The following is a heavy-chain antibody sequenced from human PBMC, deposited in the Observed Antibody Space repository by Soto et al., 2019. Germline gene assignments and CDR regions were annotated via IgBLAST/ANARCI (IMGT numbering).Heavy chain of an antibody. J-gene: IGHJ4*02. D-gene: IGHD2-15*01. CDR2: IDAGKGNT. CDR3: ASDYPYCTGGSCLGY. V-gene: IGHV1-3*01. Sequence: QVQLVQSGAEVKKPGASVKVSCKASGYTFTSFVVHWVRQAPGQRLEWMGWIDAGKGNTKYSHKCQGRVIITRDTSASTAYMDLSSLTSEDTAVYSCASDYPYCTGGSCLGYWGQGTLVIVSS. CDR1: GYTFTSFV.